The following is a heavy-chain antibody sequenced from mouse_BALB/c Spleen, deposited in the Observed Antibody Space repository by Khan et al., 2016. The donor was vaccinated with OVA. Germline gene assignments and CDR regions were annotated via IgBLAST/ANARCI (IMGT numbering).Heavy chain of an antibody. CDR3: ARQNYYGYAMDY. J-gene: IGHJ4*01. D-gene: IGHD1-1*01. CDR2: ISYSGST. Sequence: EVQLQESGPGLVKPSQSLSLTCTVTGYSITSDYAWNWIRLFPGNKLEWMGYISYSGSTSYNPSLRSRISITRDTSKNQFFLQLNSVTTEDTATIYCARQNYYGYAMDYWGQGTSVTVSS. V-gene: IGHV3-2*02. CDR1: GYSITSDYA.